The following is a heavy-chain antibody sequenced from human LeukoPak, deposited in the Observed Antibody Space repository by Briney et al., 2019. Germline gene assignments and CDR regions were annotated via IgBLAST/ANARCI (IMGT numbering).Heavy chain of an antibody. V-gene: IGHV3-23*01. Sequence: GGSLRLSCAPSGFTFSTYAMSSVRQAPGKGLGWVSLISGSGGSTYYADSVKGRFTISRDNGKNTLSLQMNRLRAEDTALYYCAKERLTTTTFDSWGRGTLVTVSS. D-gene: IGHD4-11*01. J-gene: IGHJ4*02. CDR2: ISGSGGST. CDR3: AKERLTTTTFDS. CDR1: GFTFSTYA.